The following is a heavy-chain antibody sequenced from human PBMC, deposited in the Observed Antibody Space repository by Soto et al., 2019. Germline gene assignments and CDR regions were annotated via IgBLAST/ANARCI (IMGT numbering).Heavy chain of an antibody. CDR1: GYNFAGYW. D-gene: IGHD3-3*01. J-gene: IGHJ4*02. CDR3: ARGGVSTRTFDY. Sequence: GDSLKISCKCSGYNFAGYWIAWVRQMPGKGLELMGIIYPSDSDTRYRPSFQGQVTISADKSISSAYLQWSSLRASDTAMYYCARGGVSTRTFDYWGQGTPVTVSS. V-gene: IGHV5-51*01. CDR2: IYPSDSDT.